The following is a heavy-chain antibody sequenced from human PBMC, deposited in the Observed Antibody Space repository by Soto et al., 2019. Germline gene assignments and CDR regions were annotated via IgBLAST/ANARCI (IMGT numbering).Heavy chain of an antibody. CDR3: ARMSDIVLVPAAMRHYYYGMDV. Sequence: QVQLVQSGAEVKKPGSSVKVSCKASGGTFSSYAISWVRQAPGQGLEWMGGIIPIFGTANYALKFQGRVTITADESTSTAYMELSSLRSEDTAVYYCARMSDIVLVPAAMRHYYYGMDVWGQGTTVTVSS. V-gene: IGHV1-69*12. J-gene: IGHJ6*02. CDR2: IIPIFGTA. D-gene: IGHD2-2*01. CDR1: GGTFSSYA.